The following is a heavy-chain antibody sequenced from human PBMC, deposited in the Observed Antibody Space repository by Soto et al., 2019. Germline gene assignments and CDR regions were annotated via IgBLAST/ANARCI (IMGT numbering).Heavy chain of an antibody. J-gene: IGHJ5*02. CDR2: IYHSGIT. D-gene: IGHD2-2*01. CDR1: GGSMNTYY. Sequence: SETLSLTGTVSGGSMNTYYWSWIRQPPGKGLEWIGYIYHSGITNYNPSLKSRVTILVDTSKNQFSLQLTSVTAVDTAVYLCARGSTRFDPWGQGTLVTVSS. V-gene: IGHV4-59*01. CDR3: ARGSTRFDP.